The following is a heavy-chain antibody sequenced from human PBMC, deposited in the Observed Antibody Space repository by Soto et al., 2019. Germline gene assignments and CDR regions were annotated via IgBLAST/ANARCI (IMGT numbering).Heavy chain of an antibody. Sequence: GGSLRLSCASSGFTFSSYAMTWVRQTPGKGLEWVSGISGSGGSTDYADSVKGRFTISRDSSKNTLYLQMNSLRAEDTAVYYCAKSPYTNTWYYLHYWGQGTLVTVSS. CDR1: GFTFSSYA. V-gene: IGHV3-23*01. D-gene: IGHD6-13*01. CDR2: ISGSGGST. J-gene: IGHJ4*02. CDR3: AKSPYTNTWYYLHY.